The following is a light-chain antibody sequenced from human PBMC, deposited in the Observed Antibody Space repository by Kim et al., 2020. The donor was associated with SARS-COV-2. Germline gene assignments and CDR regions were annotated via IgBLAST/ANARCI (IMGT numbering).Light chain of an antibody. CDR2: GAS. J-gene: IGKJ1*01. Sequence: ETVLTQSPGTLSLSPGERATISCRASESVSSNNLAWYQQKPGQAPRLLFYGASSRATGIPERFSGSGSGTDFTLTISRLEPEGFAVFYCQQYGRSWTFGQGTKVDIK. CDR3: QQYGRSWT. V-gene: IGKV3-20*01. CDR1: ESVSSNN.